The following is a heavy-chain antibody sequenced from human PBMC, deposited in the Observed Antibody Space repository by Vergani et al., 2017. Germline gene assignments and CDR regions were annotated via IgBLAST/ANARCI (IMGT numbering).Heavy chain of an antibody. V-gene: IGHV3-30*18. CDR3: AKDFDVVVVVADGGYFDY. CDR2: ISYDGSNK. D-gene: IGHD2-15*01. CDR1: GFTFSSYG. Sequence: QVQLVESGGGVVQPGRSLRLSCAASGFTFSSYGMHWVRQAPGKGLEWVAVISYDGSNKYYADSVKGRFTISRDNSKNTLYLQMNSLRAEDTAVYYCAKDFDVVVVVADGGYFDYWGRGTLITVSS. J-gene: IGHJ4*02.